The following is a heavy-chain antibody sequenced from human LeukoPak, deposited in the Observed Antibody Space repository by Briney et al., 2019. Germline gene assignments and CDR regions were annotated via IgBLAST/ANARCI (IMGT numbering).Heavy chain of an antibody. Sequence: ASVKVSCKASGFTFTSSAMQWVRQARGQRLEWIGWIVVGSGNTNYAQKFQERVTITRDMSTSTAYMELSSLRSEDTAVYYCAAGTPNIVAHDAFDIWGQGTMVTFSS. J-gene: IGHJ3*02. CDR3: AAGTPNIVAHDAFDI. D-gene: IGHD5-12*01. CDR2: IVVGSGNT. CDR1: GFTFTSSA. V-gene: IGHV1-58*02.